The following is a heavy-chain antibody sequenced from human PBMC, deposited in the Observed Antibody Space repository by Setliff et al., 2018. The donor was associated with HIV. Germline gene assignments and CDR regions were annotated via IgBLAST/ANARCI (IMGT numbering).Heavy chain of an antibody. CDR1: GYTFTSYW. CDR3: ARSDSANWYVDY. V-gene: IGHV5-51*01. CDR2: IYPGDPDT. J-gene: IGHJ4*02. D-gene: IGHD1-1*01. Sequence: GESLKISCKGSGYTFTSYWIGWVRQMPGKGLEWMGIIYPGDPDTRYSPSFQGQVTISADKSINTAFLQWSSLKASDTAMFYCARSDSANWYVDYWGQGTLVTVSS.